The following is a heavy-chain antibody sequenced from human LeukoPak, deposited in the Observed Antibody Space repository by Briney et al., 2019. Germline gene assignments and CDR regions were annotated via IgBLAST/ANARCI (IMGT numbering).Heavy chain of an antibody. D-gene: IGHD5-12*01. CDR2: IYYSGTT. V-gene: IGHV4-59*01. CDR1: GGSISGYY. CDR3: ARVNDSGSVL. J-gene: IGHJ3*01. Sequence: SETLSLTCTVSGGSISGYYWSWIRQPPGKGLEWIAYIYYSGTTSYNPSLKSRVTISADTSKSQFSLKLSSVTAADTAVYYCARVNDSGSVLWGRGTMVTVSS.